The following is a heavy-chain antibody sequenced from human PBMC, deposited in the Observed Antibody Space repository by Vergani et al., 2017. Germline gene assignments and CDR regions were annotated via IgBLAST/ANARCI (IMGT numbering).Heavy chain of an antibody. CDR3: AIPDPNGSGSVGWFDP. J-gene: IGHJ5*02. D-gene: IGHD3-10*01. V-gene: IGHV3-23*01. CDR1: GFTLSSYA. CDR2: ISGSGDNT. Sequence: EVQLLESGGGLVQPGGSLRLSCAASGFTLSSYAMSWVRQAPGKGLEWVSAISGSGDNTYYADSVKGRFTISRDNSKNTLYLQRNSLRAEDTAVYYCAIPDPNGSGSVGWFDPWGEGTLVTVSS.